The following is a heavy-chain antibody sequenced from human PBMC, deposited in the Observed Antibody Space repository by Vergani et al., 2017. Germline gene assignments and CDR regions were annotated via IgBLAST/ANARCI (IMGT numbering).Heavy chain of an antibody. CDR3: AKEAAAVEH. CDR2: IYYSGST. CDR1: GGYISSFS. V-gene: IGHV4-59*01. Sequence: QVQLQGSCPGLVKPSETLSLTCTVSGGYISSFSWSWIRQPPGKGLEWIGSIYYSGSTNYNPSLKTRVTISVDTSKNQFSLKVNSVTAADTAVYYCAKEAAAVEHWGQGTLVTVSS. J-gene: IGHJ4*02. D-gene: IGHD6-13*01.